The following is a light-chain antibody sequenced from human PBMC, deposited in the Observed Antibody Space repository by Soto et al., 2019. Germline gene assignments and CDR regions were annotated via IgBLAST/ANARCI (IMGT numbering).Light chain of an antibody. CDR3: QQSYSTPI. CDR1: QSIRSY. V-gene: IGKV1-39*01. Sequence: DIQMTQSPSSLSASVGDRVTITCRASQSIRSYLNWYQQKPGKAPKLLIYAASSLQSGVPSRFSGSGSGTDFPLTISSLQPEAFATYYCQQSYSTPIFGGGTKVDIK. J-gene: IGKJ4*01. CDR2: AAS.